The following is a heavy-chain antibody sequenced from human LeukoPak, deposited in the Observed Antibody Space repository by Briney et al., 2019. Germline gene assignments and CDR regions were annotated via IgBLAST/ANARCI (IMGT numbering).Heavy chain of an antibody. CDR2: INHRGST. Sequence: PSATLSLTCAVYGQSPSKYYWTWIRQSPGKGLEWIGEINHRGSTNHNPSLKSRVTLSVDTSKHQFSLKLTSLTAADAAVYYCASSVGSTDYWGQGTLVTVSS. D-gene: IGHD1-26*01. V-gene: IGHV4-34*01. J-gene: IGHJ4*02. CDR1: GQSPSKYY. CDR3: ASSVGSTDY.